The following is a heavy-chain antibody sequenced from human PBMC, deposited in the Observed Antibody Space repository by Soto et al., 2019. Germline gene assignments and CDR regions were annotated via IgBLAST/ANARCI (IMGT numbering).Heavy chain of an antibody. Sequence: ASVKVSCKVSGYTLTELSMHWVRQAPGKGLEWMGGFDPEDGETIYAQKFQGRVTMTEDTSTDTAYMELSSLRSEDTAVYYCARDLITMVRGVKYYFDYWGQGTLVTVSS. J-gene: IGHJ4*02. V-gene: IGHV1-24*01. CDR3: ARDLITMVRGVKYYFDY. CDR1: GYTLTELS. CDR2: FDPEDGET. D-gene: IGHD3-10*01.